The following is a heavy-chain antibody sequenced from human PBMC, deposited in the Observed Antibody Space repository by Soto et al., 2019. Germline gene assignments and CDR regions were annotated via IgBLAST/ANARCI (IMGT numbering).Heavy chain of an antibody. D-gene: IGHD6-13*01. CDR2: IGSGSRGT. CDR1: GFAFSNFA. V-gene: IGHV3-23*01. CDR3: AAPRAAVPHTRYFDP. Sequence: EAQLLESGGGLVQPGGSLRLSCAASGFAFSNFAMSWVGQAPGKGLEWVSAIGSGSRGTHYAESVEDRFTISRDDSKNTLYLQLNSLTAADTAVYYCAAPRAAVPHTRYFDPWGQGTPVTVSP. J-gene: IGHJ5*02.